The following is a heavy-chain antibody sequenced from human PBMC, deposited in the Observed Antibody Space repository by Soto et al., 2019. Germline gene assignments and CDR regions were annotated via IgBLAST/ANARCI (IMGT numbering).Heavy chain of an antibody. CDR3: ARQWIDCSGGSCYPGWFDY. CDR1: GGSISSSSYY. Sequence: PSETLSLTCTVSGGSISSSSYYWGWIRQPPGKGLEWIGSIYYSGSTYYNPSLKSRVTISVDTSKNQFSLKLSSVTAADTAVYYCARQWIDCSGGSCYPGWFDYWGQGTLVTVSS. D-gene: IGHD2-15*01. V-gene: IGHV4-39*01. J-gene: IGHJ4*02. CDR2: IYYSGST.